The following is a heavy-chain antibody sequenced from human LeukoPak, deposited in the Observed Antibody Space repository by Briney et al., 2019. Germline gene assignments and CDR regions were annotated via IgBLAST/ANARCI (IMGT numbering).Heavy chain of an antibody. CDR3: ARTAAYYDILTGYTGSSYMDV. Sequence: KPSETLSLTCAVYGGSFSGYYWSWIRQPPGKGLEWIGEINHSGSTNYNPSLKSRVTISVDTSKNQFSLKLSSVTAADTAVYYCARTAAYYDILTGYTGSSYMDVWGKGTTVTVSS. CDR1: GGSFSGYY. D-gene: IGHD3-9*01. J-gene: IGHJ6*03. V-gene: IGHV4-34*01. CDR2: INHSGST.